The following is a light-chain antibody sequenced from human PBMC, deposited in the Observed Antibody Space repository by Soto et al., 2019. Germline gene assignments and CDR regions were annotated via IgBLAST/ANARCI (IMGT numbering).Light chain of an antibody. CDR1: SSDVGAYNF. CDR2: EVT. CDR3: SSYTTSAPYV. J-gene: IGLJ1*01. V-gene: IGLV2-14*01. Sequence: QSALTQPASVSGSPGQSITISCTGTSSDVGAYNFVSWYQHHPGRAPKLIIYEVTIRPSGVSNRFSGSKSGNTASLTISGRQAEDEADYYCSSYTTSAPYVFGSGNKLTVL.